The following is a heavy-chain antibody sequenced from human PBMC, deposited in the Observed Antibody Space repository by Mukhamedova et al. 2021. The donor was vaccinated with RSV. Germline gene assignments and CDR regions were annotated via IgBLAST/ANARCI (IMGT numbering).Heavy chain of an antibody. D-gene: IGHD3-22*01. Sequence: GSIYYDGKTYYNPSLKSRVTISSDTSKNHFSLNLSSVTAADTAVYYCARRGLDSRGYHYFDFCGQGTLVTVSS. J-gene: IGHJ4*02. V-gene: IGHV4-39*02. CDR2: IYYDGKT. CDR3: ARRGLDSRGYHYFDF.